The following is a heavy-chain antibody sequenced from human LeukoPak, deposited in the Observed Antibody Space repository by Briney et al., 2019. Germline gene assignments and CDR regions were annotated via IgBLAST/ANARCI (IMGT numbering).Heavy chain of an antibody. CDR1: GFTFSSYS. CDR2: ISSSGSNI. Sequence: PGGSLRLSCAASGFTFSSYSMNWVRQAQGKGREWVSYISSSGSNIYYADSVKGRFTISRDNAKNSLYLQMNSLRAEDTAVYYCARGGCSSTSCRDYWGQGTLVTVSS. V-gene: IGHV3-48*01. D-gene: IGHD2-2*01. J-gene: IGHJ4*02. CDR3: ARGGCSSTSCRDY.